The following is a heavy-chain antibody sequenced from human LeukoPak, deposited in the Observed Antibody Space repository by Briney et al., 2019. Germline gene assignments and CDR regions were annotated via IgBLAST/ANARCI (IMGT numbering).Heavy chain of an antibody. CDR2: ISGGCGST. D-gene: IGHD6-13*01. J-gene: IGHJ1*01. V-gene: IGHV3-23*01. CDR3: AKFSGAAVGSFYFQH. Sequence: GGSLRLSCAASGFTFSSYAMSWVRQAPGKGLEWVSAISGGCGSTYYADSVKGRFTISRDNSKNTLYLQMNSLRAEDTAVYYCAKFSGAAVGSFYFQHWGQGTLVTVSS. CDR1: GFTFSSYA.